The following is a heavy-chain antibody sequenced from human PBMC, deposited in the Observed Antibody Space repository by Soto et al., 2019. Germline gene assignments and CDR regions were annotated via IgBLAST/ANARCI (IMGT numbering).Heavy chain of an antibody. CDR3: TRTGGGGLTVTMEGVDY. Sequence: QVQLVQSGAEVKKPGSSVKVSCKASGGTFSSYTISWVRQAPGQGLEWMGRIIPILDIANSAQKFQGRVTITADKSTSTAYMELSSLRSEDTAVYYCTRTGGGGLTVTMEGVDYWGQGTVVTVSS. D-gene: IGHD4-17*01. CDR1: GGTFSSYT. J-gene: IGHJ4*02. V-gene: IGHV1-69*02. CDR2: IIPILDIA.